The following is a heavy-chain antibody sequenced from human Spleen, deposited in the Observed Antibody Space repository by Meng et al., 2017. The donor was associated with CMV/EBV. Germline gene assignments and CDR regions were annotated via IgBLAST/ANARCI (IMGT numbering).Heavy chain of an antibody. CDR1: GLTFNSHE. CDR2: ISRFGNST. Sequence: GGSLRLSCEASGLTFNSHEMNWVRQAPGKGLEWISFISRFGNSTFYADSVKGRFTVTRDNARNSLYLHMNNLRAEDTAIYYCANWIYWGQGTLVTVSS. D-gene: IGHD2-2*03. CDR3: ANWIY. J-gene: IGHJ4*02. V-gene: IGHV3-48*03.